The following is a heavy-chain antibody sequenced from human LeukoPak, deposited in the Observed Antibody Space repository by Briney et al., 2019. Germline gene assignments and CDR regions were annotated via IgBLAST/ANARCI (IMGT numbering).Heavy chain of an antibody. CDR1: GGSISSYY. CDR3: ARGGTTVTTFAY. Sequence: SETLSLTCTVSGGSISSYYWSWIRQPLGKGLEWIGYIYYSGSTNYNPSLKSRVTISVDRSKNQFSLKLSSVTAADTAVYYCARGGTTVTTFAYWGQGTLVTVSS. J-gene: IGHJ4*02. D-gene: IGHD4-17*01. V-gene: IGHV4-59*12. CDR2: IYYSGST.